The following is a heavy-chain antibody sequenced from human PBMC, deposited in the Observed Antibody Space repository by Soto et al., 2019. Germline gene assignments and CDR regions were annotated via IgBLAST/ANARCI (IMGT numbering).Heavy chain of an antibody. CDR1: GFTFSSYG. Sequence: PGGSLRLSCAASGFTFSSYGMHWVRQAPGKGLEWVAVIWYDGSNKYYADSVKGRFTISRDNSKNTLYLQMNSLRAEDTAVYYCARGGRVDILTGVPNGYYYYYYGMDVWGQGTTVTVSS. CDR3: ARGGRVDILTGVPNGYYYYYYGMDV. D-gene: IGHD3-9*01. V-gene: IGHV3-33*01. J-gene: IGHJ6*02. CDR2: IWYDGSNK.